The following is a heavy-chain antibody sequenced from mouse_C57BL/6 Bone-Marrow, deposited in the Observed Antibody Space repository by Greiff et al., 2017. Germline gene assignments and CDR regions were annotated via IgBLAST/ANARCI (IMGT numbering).Heavy chain of an antibody. J-gene: IGHJ2*01. CDR1: GFNIKDYY. CDR3: TRSRIYYGTNC. Sequence: DVQLQESGAELVKPGASVKLSCTASGFNIKDYYIHWVKQRTEQGLEWIGRIDPEDGETKYAPKFQDKATITADTSSNTAYLQLSSLTSEDTAGDYCTRSRIYYGTNCWGQGTTLTVSS. V-gene: IGHV14-2*01. CDR2: IDPEDGET. D-gene: IGHD1-1*01.